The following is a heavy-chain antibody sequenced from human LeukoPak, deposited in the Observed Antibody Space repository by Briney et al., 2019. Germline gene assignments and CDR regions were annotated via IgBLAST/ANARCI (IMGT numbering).Heavy chain of an antibody. D-gene: IGHD2-2*01. CDR1: GCSISSSNW. Sequence: SETLSLTCAVSGCSISSSNWWSWVRQPPGKGLELIGDIYHSGSTNNNPSLKSRVTISVDKSKNQVSLKLSSVTAADTAVYYCARGGSTSLYYYYGMDVWGKGTTVTVSS. CDR3: ARGGSTSLYYYYGMDV. J-gene: IGHJ6*04. CDR2: IYHSGST. V-gene: IGHV4-4*02.